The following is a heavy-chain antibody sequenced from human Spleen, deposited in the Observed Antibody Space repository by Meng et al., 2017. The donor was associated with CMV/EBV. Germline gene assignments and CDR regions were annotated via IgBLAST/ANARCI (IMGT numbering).Heavy chain of an antibody. D-gene: IGHD2-2*01. CDR3: ARERREYCSSTSCSWNYSAFDI. CDR2: IYHSGST. Sequence: SETLSLTCTVSGYSISSGYYWGWIRQPPGKGLEWIGSIYHSGSTYYNPSLKSRVTISVDTSKNQFSLKLSSVTAADTAVYYCARERREYCSSTSCSWNYSAFDIWGQGTMVTVSS. CDR1: GYSISSGYY. J-gene: IGHJ3*02. V-gene: IGHV4-38-2*02.